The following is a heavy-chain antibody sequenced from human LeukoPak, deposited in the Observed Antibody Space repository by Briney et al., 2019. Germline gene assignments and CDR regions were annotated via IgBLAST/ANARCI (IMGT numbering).Heavy chain of an antibody. CDR1: GGSFSGYY. V-gene: IGHV4-34*01. J-gene: IGHJ4*02. Sequence: SETLSLTCAVYGGSFSGYYWSWIRQPPGKGLEWIGEINHSGSTNYNPSLKSRVTISVDTSKNQFSLKLSSVTAADTAVYYCAGGPYDILTGYQFDYWGQGTLVTVSS. CDR3: AGGPYDILTGYQFDY. CDR2: INHSGST. D-gene: IGHD3-9*01.